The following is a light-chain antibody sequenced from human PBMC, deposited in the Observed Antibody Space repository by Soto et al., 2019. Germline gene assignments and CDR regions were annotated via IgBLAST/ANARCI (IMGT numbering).Light chain of an antibody. V-gene: IGLV2-14*01. CDR3: SSYTASSTLV. Sequence: QSALTQPASVSGSPGQSITISCTGTSSDVGGYNYVSWYQQHPGNAPKLIIYEVSNRPSGVSNRFSGSKSGNTASLTISGLQAEDEADYYCSSYTASSTLVFGGGTQLTVL. J-gene: IGLJ7*01. CDR1: SSDVGGYNY. CDR2: EVS.